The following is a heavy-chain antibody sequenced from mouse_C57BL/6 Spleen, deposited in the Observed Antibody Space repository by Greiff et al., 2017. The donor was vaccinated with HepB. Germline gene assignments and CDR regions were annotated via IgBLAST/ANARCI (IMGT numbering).Heavy chain of an antibody. V-gene: IGHV1-66*01. J-gene: IGHJ4*01. CDR2: IYPGSGNT. Sequence: LQESGPELVKPGASVKISCKASGYSFTSYYIHWVKQRPGQGLEWIGWIYPGSGNTKYNEKFKGKATLTADTSSSTAFMQLSSLTSEDSAVYYCARCVWPNAMDYWGQGTSVTVSS. CDR1: GYSFTSYY. CDR3: ARCVWPNAMDY.